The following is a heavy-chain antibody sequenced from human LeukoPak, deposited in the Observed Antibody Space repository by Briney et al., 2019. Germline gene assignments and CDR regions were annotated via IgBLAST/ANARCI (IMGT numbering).Heavy chain of an antibody. CDR3: ARVPRSYYYYYYMDV. CDR2: IYNSGNT. CDR1: GGSISDYY. J-gene: IGHJ6*03. Sequence: PSETLSLTCAVSGGSISDYYWSWIRQAAGKGPEWIGRIYNSGNTNYNFSFQSRVTMSVDPSKSQFSLKLSSVTAADTAVYYCARVPRSYYYYYYMDVWGKGTTVTVSS. V-gene: IGHV4-4*07.